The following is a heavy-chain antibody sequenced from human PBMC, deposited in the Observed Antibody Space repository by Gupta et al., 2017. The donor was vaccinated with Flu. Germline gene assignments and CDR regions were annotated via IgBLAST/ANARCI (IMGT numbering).Heavy chain of an antibody. CDR3: ARDDTTGTGPGDDY. CDR1: GFTLRRNM. J-gene: IGHJ4*02. Sequence: EVQLVESGGGLVKPGGYLRLSCTASGFTLRRNMMNWVRQATGKGLEWVSSISSSSRYIYYAGSVKGRFTISRDNAKNSLFLQMNSLRAEDTALYYCARDDTTGTGPGDDYWGQGTLVTVSS. V-gene: IGHV3-21*01. CDR2: ISSSSRYI. D-gene: IGHD1-1*01.